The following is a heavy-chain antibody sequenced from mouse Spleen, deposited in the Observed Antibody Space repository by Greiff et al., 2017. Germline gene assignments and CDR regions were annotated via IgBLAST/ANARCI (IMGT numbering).Heavy chain of an antibody. Sequence: VQLQQSGPELVKPGASVKISCKASGYAFSSSWMNWVKQRPGKGLEWIGRIYPGDGDTNYNGKFKGKATLTADKSSSTAYMQLSSLTSEDSAVYFCARSHYGNYPYYFDYWGQGTTLTVSS. D-gene: IGHD2-1*01. CDR2: IYPGDGDT. CDR1: GYAFSSSW. V-gene: IGHV1-82*01. J-gene: IGHJ2*01. CDR3: ARSHYGNYPYYFDY.